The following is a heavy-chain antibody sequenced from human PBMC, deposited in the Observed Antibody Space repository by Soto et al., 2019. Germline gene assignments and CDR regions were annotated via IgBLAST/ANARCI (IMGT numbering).Heavy chain of an antibody. V-gene: IGHV4-31*03. CDR1: GGSISSGGYY. J-gene: IGHJ4*02. D-gene: IGHD3-10*01. Sequence: QVQLQESGPGLVKPSQTLSLTCTVSGGSISSGGYYWSWIRQPPGKGLEWLGYSYSSGSTYYNPSLKSRVTISVDTSKNQFSLKLSSVTAADTAVYYCARFEGITTVRGVITIWGQGNLVTVSS. CDR3: ARFEGITTVRGVITI. CDR2: SYSSGST.